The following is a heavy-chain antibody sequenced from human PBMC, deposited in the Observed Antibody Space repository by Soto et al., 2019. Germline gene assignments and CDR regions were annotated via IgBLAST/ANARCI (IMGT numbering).Heavy chain of an antibody. J-gene: IGHJ4*02. Sequence: LSCVGSTSNFKDYAMAWVRQAPGKGLEWVSALTETGGSTYYAASVKGRFTISRDNSRNTVYPQMDRLRVADTAVYYCAKIKGAITFLHFDTWGQGTQVTVSS. CDR2: LTETGGST. V-gene: IGHV3-23*01. D-gene: IGHD3-3*01. CDR3: AKIKGAITFLHFDT. CDR1: TSNFKDYA.